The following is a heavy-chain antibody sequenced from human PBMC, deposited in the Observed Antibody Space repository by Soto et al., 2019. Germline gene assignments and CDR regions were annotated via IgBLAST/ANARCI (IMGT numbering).Heavy chain of an antibody. J-gene: IGHJ5*02. Sequence: QVQLVQSGAEVKKPGASVKVSCKASGYTFTSYAMRWVRQAPGQRLEWMGWINAGNGNTKYSQKFQGRVTITRDTSASTAYRELTTLTSEDTPVYYCTTVPGSPIGDPWGRGTLVTVSS. CDR1: GYTFTSYA. CDR2: INAGNGNT. D-gene: IGHD3-10*01. CDR3: TTVPGSPIGDP. V-gene: IGHV1-3*01.